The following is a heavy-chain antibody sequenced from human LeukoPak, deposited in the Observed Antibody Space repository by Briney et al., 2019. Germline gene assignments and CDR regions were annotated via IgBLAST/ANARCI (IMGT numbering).Heavy chain of an antibody. D-gene: IGHD6-19*01. J-gene: IGHJ4*02. Sequence: GGSLRLSCAGSGFSFSYYGFHWFRQTPDKGLDWVAFTRYDGMVNHYKDFVKGRFTISRDNSKNTVYLQMNSLRTEDTAVYFCAKEENSGWYGTDFWGRGTQVIVSS. CDR2: TRYDGMVN. CDR3: AKEENSGWYGTDF. CDR1: GFSFSYYG. V-gene: IGHV3-30*02.